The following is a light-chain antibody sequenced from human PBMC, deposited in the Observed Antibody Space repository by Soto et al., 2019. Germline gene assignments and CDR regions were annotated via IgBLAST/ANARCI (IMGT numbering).Light chain of an antibody. CDR1: NSDVGGYNY. Sequence: QSALTQPASVSGSPGQSITISCTGTNSDVGGYNYVSWYQQHPGKAPKVMIYDVSNRPSGVSNRFSGSKSGNTASLTISGLQAEDEADYYCSSYTSSSTLNYVFGTGTKVTVL. CDR2: DVS. CDR3: SSYTSSSTLNYV. V-gene: IGLV2-14*01. J-gene: IGLJ1*01.